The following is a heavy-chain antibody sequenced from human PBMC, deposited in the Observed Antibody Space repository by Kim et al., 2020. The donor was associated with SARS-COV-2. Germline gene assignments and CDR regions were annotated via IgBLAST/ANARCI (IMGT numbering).Heavy chain of an antibody. CDR3: ARLYDKVFDL. J-gene: IGHJ2*01. Sequence: GESLKISCKGSGYSFTNYWIGWVRQMPGKGLEWMGIIYPGDSDTRYSPSFQGQVTISADKSISAAYLQWSSLKASDTAIYYCARLYDKVFDLWGRGTLVTVSS. CDR2: IYPGDSDT. CDR1: GYSFTNYW. D-gene: IGHD3-9*01. V-gene: IGHV5-51*01.